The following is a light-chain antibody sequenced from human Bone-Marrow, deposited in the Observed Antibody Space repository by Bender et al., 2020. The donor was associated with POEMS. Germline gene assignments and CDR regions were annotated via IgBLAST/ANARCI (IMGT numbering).Light chain of an antibody. Sequence: QSALTQPASVSGSPGQSITISCTGTSSDIGGYNYVSWYQLHPGKAPKLLIYEVSNRPTGVSNHFSGSKPGNTASLTISGLLAEDEADYYCSSYTSSSTLVFGGGTKVTVL. CDR3: SSYTSSSTLV. CDR2: EVS. J-gene: IGLJ2*01. V-gene: IGLV2-14*01. CDR1: SSDIGGYNY.